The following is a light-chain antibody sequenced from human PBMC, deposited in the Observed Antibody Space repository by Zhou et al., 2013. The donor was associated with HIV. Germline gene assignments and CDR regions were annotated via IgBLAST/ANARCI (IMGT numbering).Light chain of an antibody. CDR1: QSVFSN. V-gene: IGKV3-20*01. CDR3: QQYGSSPPYT. Sequence: EVVMTQSPSTLSVSPGERVTLSCRASQSVFSNLAWYQQKPGQAPRLLIYGASSRAAGIPDRFSGSGSGTDFTLTISRLEPEDFAVYYCQQYGSSPPYTFGQGTKVEIK. CDR2: GAS. J-gene: IGKJ2*01.